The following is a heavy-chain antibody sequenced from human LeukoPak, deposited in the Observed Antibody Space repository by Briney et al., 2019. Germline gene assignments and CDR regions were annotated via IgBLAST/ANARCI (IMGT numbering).Heavy chain of an antibody. CDR1: GFTFSSYW. CDR2: INNDGGST. Sequence: GGSLRLSCAASGFTFSSYWMHWVRQAPGKGLVWVSRINNDGGSTNYADSVKGRFTISRDNAKNTLYLQMNSLRAEDTAVYYCARVGYSSSWYIDDWGQGTLATVSS. V-gene: IGHV3-74*01. D-gene: IGHD6-13*01. J-gene: IGHJ4*02. CDR3: ARVGYSSSWYIDD.